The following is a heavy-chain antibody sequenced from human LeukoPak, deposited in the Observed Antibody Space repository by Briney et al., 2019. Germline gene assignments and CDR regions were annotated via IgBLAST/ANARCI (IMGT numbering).Heavy chain of an antibody. CDR3: ARDSRRDGYNLDY. CDR1: GGSISSYY. Sequence: SETLSLTCTVSGGSISSYYWSWIRQPPGKGLEWIGYIYYSGSTNYNPSLKSRVTISVDTSKNQFSLKLSSVTAADTAVYYCARDSRRDGYNLDYWGRGTLVTVSS. V-gene: IGHV4-59*01. CDR2: IYYSGST. J-gene: IGHJ4*02. D-gene: IGHD5-24*01.